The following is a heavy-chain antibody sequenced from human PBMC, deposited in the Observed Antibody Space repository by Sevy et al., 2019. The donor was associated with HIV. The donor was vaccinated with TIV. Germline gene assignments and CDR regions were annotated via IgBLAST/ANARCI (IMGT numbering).Heavy chain of an antibody. V-gene: IGHV3-20*04. Sequence: GGSLRLSCEASGYNFDDFGMNWVRQGPGKGLEWVSGVTWSGSTAGYADSVKGRFTISRDNPKNALYLQLNSLRAEDTALYYCVRGKRGDYTTDAFVLWGQGPLVTVSS. CDR1: GYNFDDFG. D-gene: IGHD4-17*01. CDR2: VTWSGSTA. CDR3: VRGKRGDYTTDAFVL. J-gene: IGHJ3*01.